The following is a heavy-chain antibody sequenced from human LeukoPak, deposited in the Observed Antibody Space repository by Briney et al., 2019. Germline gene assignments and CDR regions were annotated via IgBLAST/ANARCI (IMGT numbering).Heavy chain of an antibody. J-gene: IGHJ4*02. V-gene: IGHV3-15*01. CDR3: TTDLSQWTEDYFDY. CDR1: GFTFSNAW. Sequence: GGSLRLSCAASGFTFSNAWMSWVRQAPGKGLEWVGRIKSKTDGGTTDYAAPVKGRFTISRDDSKNTLYLQMNSLKTEDTVVYYCTTDLSQWTEDYFDYWGQGTLVTVSS. D-gene: IGHD6-19*01. CDR2: IKSKTDGGTT.